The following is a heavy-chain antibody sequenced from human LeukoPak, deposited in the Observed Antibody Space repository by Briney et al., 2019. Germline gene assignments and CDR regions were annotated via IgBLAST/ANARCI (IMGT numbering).Heavy chain of an antibody. CDR3: ARQGERYSSSFLPDY. CDR2: IYYSGST. D-gene: IGHD6-6*01. V-gene: IGHV4-4*02. Sequence: SGTLSLTCAVSGGSISSSNWWSWVRQPPGKGLEWIGSIYYSGSTYYNPSLKSRVTISVDTSKNQFSLKLSSVTAADTAVYYCARQGERYSSSFLPDYWGQGTLVTVSS. CDR1: GGSISSSNW. J-gene: IGHJ4*02.